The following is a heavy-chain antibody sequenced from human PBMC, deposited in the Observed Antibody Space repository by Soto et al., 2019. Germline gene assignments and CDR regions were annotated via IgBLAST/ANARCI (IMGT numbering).Heavy chain of an antibody. CDR1: GGTFSSYA. CDR2: IIPIFGTA. V-gene: IGHV1-69*13. CDR3: ASHYDILTGFRGHFDY. D-gene: IGHD3-9*01. J-gene: IGHJ4*02. Sequence: SSVKVSCKASGGTFSSYAISWVRQAPGQGLEWMGGIIPIFGTANYAQKFQGRVTITADESTSTAYMELSSLRSEDTAVYYCASHYDILTGFRGHFDYWGQETLVTVSS.